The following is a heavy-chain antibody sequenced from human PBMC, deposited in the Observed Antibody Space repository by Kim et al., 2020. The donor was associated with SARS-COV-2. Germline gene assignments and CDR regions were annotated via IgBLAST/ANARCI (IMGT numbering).Heavy chain of an antibody. J-gene: IGHJ6*01. CDR3: GRHQDYDFWINYYY. CDR1: GGSISPYY. Sequence: SETLSLTCSVSGGSISPYYWSWFRQPPGKRLEWIGYIHYSGNTNYNPSFKDRVTISVDTSKNQFSLKVFSMTAADTTGYYCGRHQDYDFWINYYY. D-gene: IGHD3-3*01. CDR2: IHYSGNT. V-gene: IGHV4-59*08.